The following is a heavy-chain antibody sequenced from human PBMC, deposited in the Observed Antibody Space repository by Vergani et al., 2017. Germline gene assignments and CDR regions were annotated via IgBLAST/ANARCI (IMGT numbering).Heavy chain of an antibody. J-gene: IGHJ6*02. CDR1: GGSISSGSYY. CDR3: ARDTAMVDGDYYYGMDV. CDR2: IYTSGST. Sequence: QVQLQESGPGLVKPSQTLSLTCTVSGGSISSGSYYWSWIRQPAGKGLEWIGRIYTSGSTNYNPSLKSRVTISVDTSKNQFSLKLSSVTAADTAVYYCARDTAMVDGDYYYGMDVWGQGPRSPSP. V-gene: IGHV4-61*02. D-gene: IGHD5-18*01.